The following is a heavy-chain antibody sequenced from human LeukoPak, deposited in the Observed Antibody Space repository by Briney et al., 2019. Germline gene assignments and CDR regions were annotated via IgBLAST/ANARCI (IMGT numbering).Heavy chain of an antibody. D-gene: IGHD1-7*01. Sequence: GGSLRLSCAASGFTFSSYSMNWVRQAPGKGLEWVSSISSSSSYTYYADSVKGRFTISRDNAKNSLYLQMNSLRAEDTAVYYCAREFWNYALDYWGQGTLVTVSS. CDR1: GFTFSSYS. V-gene: IGHV3-21*01. CDR2: ISSSSSYT. J-gene: IGHJ4*02. CDR3: AREFWNYALDY.